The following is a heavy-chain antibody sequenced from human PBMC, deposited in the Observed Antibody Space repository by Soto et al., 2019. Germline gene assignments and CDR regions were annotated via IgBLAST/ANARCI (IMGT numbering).Heavy chain of an antibody. CDR1: GGSISSSSYN. J-gene: IGHJ4*02. CDR2: IYYSGST. CDR3: ARHGEGASDY. D-gene: IGHD1-26*01. Sequence: QLQLQESGPGLVKPSETLSLTCTVSGGSISSSSYNWGWIRQPPGKGLEWIGSIYYSGSTYYNPSLKSRVTISVDTSKNQFSLKLSSVTAADTAVYYCARHGEGASDYWGQGTLVTVSS. V-gene: IGHV4-39*01.